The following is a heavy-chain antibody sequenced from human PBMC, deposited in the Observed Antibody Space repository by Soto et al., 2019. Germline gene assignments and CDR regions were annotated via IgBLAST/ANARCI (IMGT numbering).Heavy chain of an antibody. D-gene: IGHD3-3*01. CDR2: IYYDGTP. V-gene: IGHV4-39*02. CDR3: ARFFGNAFDV. Sequence: QLQLQESGPGLGKPSETLSLTCSVSGGSISTDSYNWDWIRQSPGKGLEWIGTIYYDGTPSYNPSLKSQVAISVDTSRNHFSLNVKSVTAADTAMYYCARFFGNAFDVWGQGTMVKVSS. CDR1: GGSISTDSYN. J-gene: IGHJ3*01.